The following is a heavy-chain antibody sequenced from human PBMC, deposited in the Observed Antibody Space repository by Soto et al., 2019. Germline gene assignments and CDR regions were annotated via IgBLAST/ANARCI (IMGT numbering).Heavy chain of an antibody. J-gene: IGHJ6*02. Sequence: GGSLRLSCAASGFTFSSYAMHWVRQAPGKGLEWVAVISYDGSNKYYADSVKGRFTISRDNSKNTLYLQMNSLRAEDTAVYYCARDSRAGTGPDYYGMDVWGQGTTVTVSS. V-gene: IGHV3-30-3*01. CDR2: ISYDGSNK. CDR3: ARDSRAGTGPDYYGMDV. CDR1: GFTFSSYA.